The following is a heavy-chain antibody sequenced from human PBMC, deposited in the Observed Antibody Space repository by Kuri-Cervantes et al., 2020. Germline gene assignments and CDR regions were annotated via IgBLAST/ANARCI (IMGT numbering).Heavy chain of an antibody. Sequence: GESLKISCAASGFTFRTYAMNWVRQAPGKGLEWVSVIYSGGSTYYADSVKGRFTISRDNSKNTLYLQMNSLRAEDTAVYYCARDGLRNVPITMVRGGYGMDVWGQGTTVTVSS. CDR3: ARDGLRNVPITMVRGGYGMDV. J-gene: IGHJ6*02. CDR1: GFTFRTYA. D-gene: IGHD3-10*01. CDR2: IYSGGST. V-gene: IGHV3-66*02.